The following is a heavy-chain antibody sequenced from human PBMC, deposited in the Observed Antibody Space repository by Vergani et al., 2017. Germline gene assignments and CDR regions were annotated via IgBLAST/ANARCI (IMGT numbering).Heavy chain of an antibody. CDR3: ARDFPLTTGTTSDAFDI. J-gene: IGHJ3*02. CDR2: IIPILGTA. CDR1: GGTFSSYT. D-gene: IGHD1-1*01. Sequence: QVQLVQSGAEVKKPGSSVKVSCKASGGTFSSYTISWVRQAPGQGLEWMGRIIPILGTANYAQKFQGRVTITADESTSTAYMELSSLRSEDTAVYYCARDFPLTTGTTSDAFDIWGQGTMVTVSS. V-gene: IGHV1-69*08.